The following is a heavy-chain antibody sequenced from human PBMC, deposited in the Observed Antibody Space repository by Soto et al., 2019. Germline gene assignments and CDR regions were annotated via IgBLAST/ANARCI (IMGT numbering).Heavy chain of an antibody. D-gene: IGHD6-13*01. J-gene: IGHJ4*02. CDR2: IWYDGSNK. V-gene: IGHV3-33*01. Sequence: QVQLVESGGGVVQPGRSLRLSCAASGFTFSSYGMHWVRQAPGKGLEWVAVIWYDGSNKYYADSVKGRFTISRDNSKNTLYLQMNSLRAEDMAVYYCARGAIAAAVFSYFDYWGQGTLVTVSS. CDR1: GFTFSSYG. CDR3: ARGAIAAAVFSYFDY.